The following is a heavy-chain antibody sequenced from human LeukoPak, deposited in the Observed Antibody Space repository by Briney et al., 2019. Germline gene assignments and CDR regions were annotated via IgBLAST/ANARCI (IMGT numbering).Heavy chain of an antibody. V-gene: IGHV3-23*01. J-gene: IGHJ5*02. CDR1: GFTFSTYA. CDR3: AKLHHFDWLLVSNWFDP. D-gene: IGHD3-9*01. Sequence: GGTLRLSCAASGFTFSTYAMSWVRQAPGKGLEWVSGINGSGGSTYYADSVKGRFTISRDNSKNTLYLQMNSLRAEDTALYYCAKLHHFDWLLVSNWFDPWGQGTLVTVSS. CDR2: INGSGGST.